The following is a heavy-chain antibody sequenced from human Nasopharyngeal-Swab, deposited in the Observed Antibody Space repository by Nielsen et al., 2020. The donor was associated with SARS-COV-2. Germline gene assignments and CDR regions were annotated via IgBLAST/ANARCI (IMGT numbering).Heavy chain of an antibody. CDR2: IKSETDGGTT. V-gene: IGHV3-15*01. CDR1: GFTFSDAW. D-gene: IGHD3-16*01. Sequence: GESLKISCAASGFTFSDAWMSWVRQAPGKGLEWVGRIKSETDGGTTDYAAHVKGRFTISRDDSKNTLHLQLNSLNTEDTAMYYCVTDFGGFWGQGTLVTVSS. J-gene: IGHJ4*02. CDR3: VTDFGGF.